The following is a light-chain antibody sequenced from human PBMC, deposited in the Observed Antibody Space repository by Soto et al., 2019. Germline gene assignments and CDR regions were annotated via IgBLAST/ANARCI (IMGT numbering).Light chain of an antibody. Sequence: DVQMTQSPSTLSASIGDRVFITCRASQSVGTWLAWYQQKPGKAPDLLTHAASNLASGVPSRFSSSGSGTEFPLTINGLQPADFATYYCQQYYVYPLTFGGGTKVEIE. V-gene: IGKV1-5*01. J-gene: IGKJ4*01. CDR2: AAS. CDR3: QQYYVYPLT. CDR1: QSVGTW.